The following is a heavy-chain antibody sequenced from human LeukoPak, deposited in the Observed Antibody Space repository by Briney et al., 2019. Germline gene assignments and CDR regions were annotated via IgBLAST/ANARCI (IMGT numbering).Heavy chain of an antibody. V-gene: IGHV1-8*01. CDR2: MNPNSGNT. J-gene: IGHJ3*02. CDR3: ARDGDYYDSSGYTRGAFDI. CDR1: GYTFTSYD. Sequence: ASVKVSCKASGYTFTSYDINWVRQATGQGLEWMGWMNPNSGNTGYAQKFQGRVTMTRNTSISTAYMELSSLRSEDTAVYYCARDGDYYDSSGYTRGAFDIWGQGTMVTVSS. D-gene: IGHD3-22*01.